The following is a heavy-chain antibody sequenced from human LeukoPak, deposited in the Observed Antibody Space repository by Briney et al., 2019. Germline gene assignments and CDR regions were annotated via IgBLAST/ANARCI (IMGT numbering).Heavy chain of an antibody. D-gene: IGHD6-19*01. V-gene: IGHV4-34*01. CDR3: ARVSVAHDYYYYGMDV. Sequence: SETLSLTCAVYGGSFSGYYWSWIRQPPGKGLEWIGEINHSGSTNYNPSLKSRVTISVDTSKNQFSLKLSSVTAADTAVYYCARVSVAHDYYYYGMDVWGQGTTVTVSS. CDR1: GGSFSGYY. CDR2: INHSGST. J-gene: IGHJ6*02.